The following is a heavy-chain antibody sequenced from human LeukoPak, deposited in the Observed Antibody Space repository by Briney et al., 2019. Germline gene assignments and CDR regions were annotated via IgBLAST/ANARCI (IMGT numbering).Heavy chain of an antibody. CDR2: ISSYGGST. V-gene: IGHV3-64*01. D-gene: IGHD6-13*01. Sequence: PGGSLRLSCAASGFTFISYAMHWVRQAPGKGLEYVSAISSYGGSTYYANSVKGRFTISRDNSKNTLYLQMGSLRAEDMAVYYCARGSSVGKQLPNDYWGQGTLVTVSS. CDR1: GFTFISYA. J-gene: IGHJ4*02. CDR3: ARGSSVGKQLPNDY.